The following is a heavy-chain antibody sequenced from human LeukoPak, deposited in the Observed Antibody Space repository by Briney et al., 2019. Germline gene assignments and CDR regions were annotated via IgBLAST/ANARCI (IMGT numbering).Heavy chain of an antibody. CDR1: GGSISSSSYY. V-gene: IGHV4-39*07. CDR3: ARDFVDTAMGGNWFDP. Sequence: PSETLSLTCTVSGGSISSSSYYWGWIRQPPGKGLEWIGSIYYSGSTYYKPSLKSRVTMSVDTSKNQFSLKLSSVTAADTAVYYCARDFVDTAMGGNWFDPWGQGTLVTVSS. J-gene: IGHJ5*02. CDR2: IYYSGST. D-gene: IGHD5-18*01.